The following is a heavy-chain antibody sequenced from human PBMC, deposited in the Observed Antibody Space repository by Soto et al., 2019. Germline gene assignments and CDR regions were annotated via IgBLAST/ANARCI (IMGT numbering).Heavy chain of an antibody. CDR2: INPSGGST. D-gene: IGHD6-13*01. Sequence: QVQLVQSGAEVKKPGASVKVSCKASGYTFTSYYMHWVRQAPGQGLEWMGIINPSGGSTSYAQKFQGRVSMARDTSTGTVYMELSSLRSEDTAVYYCARDGAAAGPRGGFQHWGQGTLVTVSS. CDR1: GYTFTSYY. J-gene: IGHJ1*01. V-gene: IGHV1-46*01. CDR3: ARDGAAAGPRGGFQH.